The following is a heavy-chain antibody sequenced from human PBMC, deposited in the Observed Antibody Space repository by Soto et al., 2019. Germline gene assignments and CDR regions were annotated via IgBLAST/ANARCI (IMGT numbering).Heavy chain of an antibody. J-gene: IGHJ5*02. CDR1: GGTFSSYA. V-gene: IGHV1-69*13. D-gene: IGHD3-10*01. CDR3: ARSHRVTMVRGGVEWFDP. Sequence: SVKVSCKASGGTFSSYAISWVRQAPGQGLEWMGGIIPIFGTANYAQKFQGRVTITADESTSTAYMELSSLRSEDTAVYYCARSHRVTMVRGGVEWFDPWGQGTLVTVSS. CDR2: IIPIFGTA.